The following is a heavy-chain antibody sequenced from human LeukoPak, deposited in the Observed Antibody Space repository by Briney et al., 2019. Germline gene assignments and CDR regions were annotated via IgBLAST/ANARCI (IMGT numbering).Heavy chain of an antibody. CDR1: GYTFTGYY. D-gene: IGHD3-22*01. CDR2: INPNSGGA. Sequence: ASVKVSCKASGYTFTGYYMHWVRQGPGQGLEWMGWINPNSGGANYAQKFQGRVTMTRDTSISTAYMELSRLRSDDTAVYYCARDDYYDSSGYLGWFDPWGQGTLVTVSS. V-gene: IGHV1-2*02. CDR3: ARDDYYDSSGYLGWFDP. J-gene: IGHJ5*02.